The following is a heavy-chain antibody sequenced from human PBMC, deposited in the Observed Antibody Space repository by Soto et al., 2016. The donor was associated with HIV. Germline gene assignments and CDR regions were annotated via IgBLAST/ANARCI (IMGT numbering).Heavy chain of an antibody. V-gene: IGHV4-34*02. CDR3: ARRPPLPHFDY. J-gene: IGHJ4*02. CDR1: GGSFNNFY. Sequence: QVQLQQWGAGLLKPSETLSLTCAVYGGSFNNFYWSWVRQPPGKGLEWIGEINHKGDSNYNPSLMGRVTMSVDTSKNQFSLRLKSVTAADTSMYFYARRPPLPHFDYWSQGTLVTVSS. CDR2: INHKGDS.